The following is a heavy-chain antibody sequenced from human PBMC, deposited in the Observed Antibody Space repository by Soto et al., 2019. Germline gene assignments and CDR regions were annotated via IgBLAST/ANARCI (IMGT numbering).Heavy chain of an antibody. D-gene: IGHD2-15*01. Sequence: QVQVVQSGAEVKKTGSSVKVSCKASGTTFSNYAISWVRQAPGQGLEWMGGIIPIFGTTNYPQKFQGRLTITADESTSTVYMELSSLTSEDTAVYYCVARRYCSGGSCPDYFDYWGQGTLVTVSS. CDR3: VARRYCSGGSCPDYFDY. CDR2: IIPIFGTT. J-gene: IGHJ4*02. CDR1: GTTFSNYA. V-gene: IGHV1-69*01.